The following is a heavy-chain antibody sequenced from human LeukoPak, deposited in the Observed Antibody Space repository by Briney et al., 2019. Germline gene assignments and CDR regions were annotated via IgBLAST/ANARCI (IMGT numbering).Heavy chain of an antibody. CDR3: ASSIRGLGATLDY. Sequence: ASVKVSCKASGYTFTGYYMHWVRQAPGQGLEWMGWISPDSGGTNYAQKFQGRVTMTRDTSISTAYMELSRLRSDDTAVYYCASSIRGLGATLDYWGQGTLVTVSS. J-gene: IGHJ4*02. CDR1: GYTFTGYY. D-gene: IGHD1-26*01. CDR2: ISPDSGGT. V-gene: IGHV1-2*02.